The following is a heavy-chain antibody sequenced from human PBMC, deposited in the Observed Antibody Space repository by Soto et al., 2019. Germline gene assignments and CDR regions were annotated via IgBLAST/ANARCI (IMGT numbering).Heavy chain of an antibody. CDR2: IYSTGRT. V-gene: IGHV4-61*08. CDR3: AREYSNSPEAFDS. J-gene: IGHJ4*02. CDR1: GGSVNSDDYY. D-gene: IGHD1-26*01. Sequence: SETLSLTCTVSGGSVNSDDYYWSWIRQPPGKGLEWIGYIYSTGRTNYNPPLMSRVTISLDTSRNQFSLKLSSLTAADTAVFYCAREYSNSPEAFDSWGQGTLVTVSS.